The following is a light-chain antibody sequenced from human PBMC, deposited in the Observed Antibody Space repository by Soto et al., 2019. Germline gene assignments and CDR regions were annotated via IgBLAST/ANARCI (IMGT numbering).Light chain of an antibody. CDR1: QSVSSSY. CDR2: GTS. V-gene: IGKV3-20*01. CDR3: QQYDSLVT. J-gene: IGKJ1*01. Sequence: EIVLTQSPGTLSLSPGERATLSCRASQSVSSSYLAWYQHKPGRAPRLLIDGTSSRATDIPDRFSGSGSGTDFTLTISRLEPEDFAVYYCQQYDSLVTFGQGTTGDIK.